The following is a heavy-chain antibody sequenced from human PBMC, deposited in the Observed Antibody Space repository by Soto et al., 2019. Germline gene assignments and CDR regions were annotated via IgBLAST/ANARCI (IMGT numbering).Heavy chain of an antibody. V-gene: IGHV1-69*02. Sequence: GASVKVSCKASGGTFSSYTISWVRQAPGQGLEWMGRIIPILGIANYAQKFQGRVTITADKSTSTAYMELSSLRSEDTAVYYCARVIRGSQSSSDSPGPATLLTVSS. CDR3: ARVIRGSQSSSDS. D-gene: IGHD1-26*01. CDR2: IIPILGIA. CDR1: GGTFSSYT. J-gene: IGHJ5*01.